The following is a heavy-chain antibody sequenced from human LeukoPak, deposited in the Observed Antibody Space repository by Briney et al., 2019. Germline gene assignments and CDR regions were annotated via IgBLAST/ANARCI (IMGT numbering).Heavy chain of an antibody. Sequence: GGSLRLSCAASGFTFSSYWMHWVRQAPGKGLVWVSRINSDGSSTSYADSVKGRFTISRDNAMNTLYLQMNSLRAEDTAVYYCAMVRGYYDHGLDVWGQGTTVTVSS. D-gene: IGHD3-10*01. CDR3: AMVRGYYDHGLDV. V-gene: IGHV3-74*01. CDR1: GFTFSSYW. CDR2: INSDGSST. J-gene: IGHJ6*02.